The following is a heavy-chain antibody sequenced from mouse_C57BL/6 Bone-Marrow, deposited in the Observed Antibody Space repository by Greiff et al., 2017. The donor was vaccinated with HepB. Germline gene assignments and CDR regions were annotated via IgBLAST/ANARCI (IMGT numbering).Heavy chain of an antibody. J-gene: IGHJ3*01. CDR2: IDPSDSYI. D-gene: IGHD2-12*01. CDR3: ARSGYYIWFAY. Sequence: QVQLQQPGAELVMPGASVKLSCKASGYTFTSYWMHWVKQRPGQGLEWIGEIDPSDSYINYNQKFKGKSTLTVDKSSSTAYMQLSSLTSEDSAVYYCARSGYYIWFAYWGQGTLVTVSA. CDR1: GYTFTSYW. V-gene: IGHV1-69*01.